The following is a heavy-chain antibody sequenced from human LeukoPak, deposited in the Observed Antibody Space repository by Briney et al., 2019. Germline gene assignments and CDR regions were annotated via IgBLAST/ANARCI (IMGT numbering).Heavy chain of an antibody. CDR1: GGSISSGGYY. D-gene: IGHD2-15*01. V-gene: IGHV4-31*03. CDR3: ARELPRVVVGENWFDP. Sequence: SETLSLTCTVSGGSISSGGYYWSWIRQHPGKGLEWIGYIYYSGSTYYNPSLKSRVTISVDTSKNQFSLKLSSVTAADTAVYYCARELPRVVVGENWFDPWGQGTLVTVSS. CDR2: IYYSGST. J-gene: IGHJ5*02.